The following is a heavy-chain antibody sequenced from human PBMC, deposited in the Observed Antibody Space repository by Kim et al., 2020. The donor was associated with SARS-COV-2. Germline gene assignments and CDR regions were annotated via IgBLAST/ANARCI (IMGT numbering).Heavy chain of an antibody. CDR1: GFTFSSYA. CDR3: AKIVHIAVAGRFDP. Sequence: GGSLRLSCAASGFTFSSYAMSWVRQAPGKGLEWVSAISGSGGSTYYADSVKGRFTISRDTSKNTRYLQMNRLRAEDTAVYYCAKIVHIAVAGRFDPWGQGTLVTVSS. J-gene: IGHJ5*02. D-gene: IGHD6-19*01. CDR2: ISGSGGST. V-gene: IGHV3-23*01.